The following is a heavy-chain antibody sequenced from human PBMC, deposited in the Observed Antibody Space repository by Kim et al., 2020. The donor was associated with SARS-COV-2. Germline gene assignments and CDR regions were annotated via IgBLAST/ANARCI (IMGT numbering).Heavy chain of an antibody. Sequence: GGSLRLSCAASGFTFSGSAMHWVRQASGKGLEWVGRIRSKANSYATAYAASVKGRFTISRDDSKNTAYLQMNSLKTEDTAVYYCTRHEELQGSYYYYYYGMDVWGQGTTVTVSS. CDR3: TRHEELQGSYYYYYYGMDV. D-gene: IGHD1-7*01. J-gene: IGHJ6*02. CDR1: GFTFSGSA. CDR2: IRSKANSYAT. V-gene: IGHV3-73*01.